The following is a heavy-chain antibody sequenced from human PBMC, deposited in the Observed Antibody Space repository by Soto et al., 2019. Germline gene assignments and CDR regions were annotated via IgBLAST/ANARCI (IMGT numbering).Heavy chain of an antibody. CDR2: INPSGGST. D-gene: IGHD5-12*01. CDR3: ARGLPEYSGYDPGAYYMDV. V-gene: IGHV1-46*03. CDR1: GYTFTSYY. J-gene: IGHJ6*03. Sequence: ASVKVSCKASGYTFTSYYMHWVRQAPGQGLEWMGIINPSGGSTSYAQKFQGRVTMTRDTSTSTVYMELSSLRSEDTAVYYCARGLPEYSGYDPGAYYMDVWGKGTTVTVSS.